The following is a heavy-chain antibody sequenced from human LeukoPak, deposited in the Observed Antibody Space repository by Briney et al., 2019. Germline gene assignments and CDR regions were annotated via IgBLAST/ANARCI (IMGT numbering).Heavy chain of an antibody. CDR2: INHSGST. J-gene: IGHJ3*02. V-gene: IGHV4-34*01. Sequence: SETLSLTCAVYGGSFSGYYWSWIRQPPGKGLEWIGEINHSGSTNYNPSLKSRVTISVDTSKNQFSLKLSSVTAADTAVYYCARDQLASSGWYTKVAFDIWGQGTMVTVSS. D-gene: IGHD6-19*01. CDR3: ARDQLASSGWYTKVAFDI. CDR1: GGSFSGYY.